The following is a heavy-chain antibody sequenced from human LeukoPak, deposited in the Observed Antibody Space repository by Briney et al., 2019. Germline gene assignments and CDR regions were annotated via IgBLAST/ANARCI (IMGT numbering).Heavy chain of an antibody. CDR1: GYTFTSYA. CDR2: INPNSGGT. J-gene: IGHJ5*02. D-gene: IGHD3-10*01. CDR3: ARNGERGNWFDP. Sequence: ASVKVSCKASGYTFTSYAMNWVRQAPGQGLEWMGWINPNSGGTNYAQKFQGRVTMTRDTSISTAYMELSRLRSDDTAVYYCARNGERGNWFDPWGQGTLVTVSS. V-gene: IGHV1-2*02.